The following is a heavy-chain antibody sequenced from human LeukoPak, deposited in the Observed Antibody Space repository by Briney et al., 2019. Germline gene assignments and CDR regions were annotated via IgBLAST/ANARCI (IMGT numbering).Heavy chain of an antibody. J-gene: IGHJ4*02. Sequence: AASVKVSCKASGYTFTSYYMHWVRQAPGQGLEWMGWINANSGGTNYAQKFQGRVTMTRDTSISTAYMELSRLRSDDTAVYYCARSSRYDIWTGYPYWGQGTLVTVSP. V-gene: IGHV1-2*02. CDR3: ARSSRYDIWTGYPY. CDR1: GYTFTSYY. D-gene: IGHD3-9*01. CDR2: INANSGGT.